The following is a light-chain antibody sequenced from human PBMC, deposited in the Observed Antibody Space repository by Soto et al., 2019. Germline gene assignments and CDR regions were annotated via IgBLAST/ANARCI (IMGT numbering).Light chain of an antibody. CDR3: SSYSSTSTLYV. Sequence: SALTQPASVSGSPGQSITISCIGTSSDIGAYNYVSWYQQHPGKVPKLMIYEVTNRPSGLSNCFSGSKSGNTASLTISGLQAEDEAEYFCSSYSSTSTLYVFGTGTKVTV. V-gene: IGLV2-14*01. CDR1: SSDIGAYNY. J-gene: IGLJ1*01. CDR2: EVT.